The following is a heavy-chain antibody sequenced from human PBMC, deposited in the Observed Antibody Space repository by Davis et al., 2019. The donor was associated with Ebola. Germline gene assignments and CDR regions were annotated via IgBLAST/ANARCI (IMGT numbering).Heavy chain of an antibody. Sequence: ASVKVSCKASGYTFSSYGISWVRQVPGQGLEWMGWISGYNGNTNYEQKFQGRVTMTTDTYTSTAYMELRSLRSEDTAVYYCARETGDGGGMDVWGKGTTVTVSS. CDR2: ISGYNGNT. J-gene: IGHJ6*04. CDR3: ARETGDGGGMDV. V-gene: IGHV1-18*01. D-gene: IGHD7-27*01. CDR1: GYTFSSYG.